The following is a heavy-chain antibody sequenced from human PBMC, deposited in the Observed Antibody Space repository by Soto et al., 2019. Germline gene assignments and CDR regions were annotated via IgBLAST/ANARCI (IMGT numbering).Heavy chain of an antibody. D-gene: IGHD2-15*01. V-gene: IGHV3-15*07. Sequence: PGGSLRLSCAASGFTFSNAWMNWVRQAPGKGLEWVGRIKSKTEGGTTDYTAPVKGRFTISRDDSKNTLYLQMNSLKAEDTAVYYCTTFIAWGQGTTVTV. J-gene: IGHJ6*02. CDR3: TTFIA. CDR2: IKSKTEGGTT. CDR1: GFTFSNAW.